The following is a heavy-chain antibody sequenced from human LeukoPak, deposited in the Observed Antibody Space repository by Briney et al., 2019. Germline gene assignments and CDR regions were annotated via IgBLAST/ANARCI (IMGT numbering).Heavy chain of an antibody. D-gene: IGHD3-22*01. Sequence: SETLSLTCTVSGGSISSYYWSWIRQPPGKGLEWIGYIYYSGSTNYNPSLKSRVTISVDTSKNQFSLKLSSVTAADTAVYYCARLGDYYDSSGYSLSFDYWGQGTLVTVSS. CDR2: IYYSGST. V-gene: IGHV4-59*08. CDR1: GGSISSYY. J-gene: IGHJ4*02. CDR3: ARLGDYYDSSGYSLSFDY.